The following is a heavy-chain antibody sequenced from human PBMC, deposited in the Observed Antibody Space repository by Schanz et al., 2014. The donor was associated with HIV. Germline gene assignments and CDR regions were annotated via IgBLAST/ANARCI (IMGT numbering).Heavy chain of an antibody. J-gene: IGHJ4*02. CDR1: GGTFSIYA. Sequence: QVQLVQSGAEVKKPGSSVKVSCKASGGTFSIYAISWVRQAPGQGLEWMGGIIPIFGTANYAQKFQGRVTIIADESTSTAYMELSRLRSDDTAVYYCARVRRVILLWYGLFDQWGQGTLVTVSS. D-gene: IGHD3-10*01. CDR2: IIPIFGTA. CDR3: ARVRRVILLWYGLFDQ. V-gene: IGHV1-69*01.